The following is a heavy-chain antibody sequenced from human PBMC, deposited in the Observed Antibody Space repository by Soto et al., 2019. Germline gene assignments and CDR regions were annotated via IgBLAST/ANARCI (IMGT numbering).Heavy chain of an antibody. CDR1: GFTFSSYD. D-gene: IGHD2-15*01. J-gene: IGHJ5*02. Sequence: GGSLRLSCAASGFTFSSYDMHWVRQATGKGLEWVSAIGTAGDTYYPGSVKGRFTVSRANAKNSWYLQMNSLGAGDTAVYYCARGDCSGGSCHDRTNWFDPWGQGTLVTVSS. CDR2: IGTAGDT. V-gene: IGHV3-13*01. CDR3: ARGDCSGGSCHDRTNWFDP.